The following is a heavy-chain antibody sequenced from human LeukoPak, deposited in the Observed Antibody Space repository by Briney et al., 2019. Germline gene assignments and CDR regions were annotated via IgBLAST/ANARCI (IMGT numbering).Heavy chain of an antibody. CDR1: GGSISSYY. CDR3: VRSAGKWLVYIDS. V-gene: IGHV4-59*08. D-gene: IGHD6-19*01. J-gene: IGHJ4*02. Sequence: SETLSLTCTVSGGSISSYYWSWIRQPPGRGLEWIGYIYDSGNTNYNPSLKSRVTIAVDTSKNQFSLKLTSVTAADTAVYYCVRSAGKWLVYIDSWGQGTLVTVSS. CDR2: IYDSGNT.